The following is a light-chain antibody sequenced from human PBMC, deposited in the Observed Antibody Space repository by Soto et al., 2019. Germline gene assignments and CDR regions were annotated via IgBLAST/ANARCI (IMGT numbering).Light chain of an antibody. CDR3: SSYKRNTALV. J-gene: IGLJ1*01. CDR2: EVT. Sequence: QSVLTQPASVSGSPGQSITISCTGTSIDIGPYDYVSWYQQHPGKAPKLMIYEVTNRPSGVSHRFSGSKSGSTASLTISGLQAEDEADYYCSSYKRNTALVFGPGTKVTVL. V-gene: IGLV2-14*01. CDR1: SIDIGPYDY.